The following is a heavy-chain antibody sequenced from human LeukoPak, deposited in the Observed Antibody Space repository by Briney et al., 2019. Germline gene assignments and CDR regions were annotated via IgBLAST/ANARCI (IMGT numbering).Heavy chain of an antibody. V-gene: IGHV3-21*04. CDR2: ISSSSSYI. CDR3: ARDLTARKSYYGSGSPFPLDN. J-gene: IGHJ4*02. Sequence: GGSLRLSCAASGFTFSSYSMNWVRQAPGKGLEWVSSISSSSSYIYYADSVKGRFTISRDNAKNSLYLQMNSLRAEDTAVYYCARDLTARKSYYGSGSPFPLDNWGQGTLVTVSS. CDR1: GFTFSSYS. D-gene: IGHD3-10*01.